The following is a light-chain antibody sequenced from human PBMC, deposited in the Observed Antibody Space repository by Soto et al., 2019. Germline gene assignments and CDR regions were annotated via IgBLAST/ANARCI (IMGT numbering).Light chain of an antibody. J-gene: IGLJ3*02. CDR3: GTWDSSLSAGV. Sequence: QSVLTQPPSVSAAPGQKVTISCSGGSSNIGNNFVSWYQQLPGTAPKLVIYDNNKRPSGIPDRFSGSKSGTSATLGITGLQTGDEADYYCGTWDSSLSAGVFGGGTKLTVL. V-gene: IGLV1-51*01. CDR2: DNN. CDR1: SSNIGNNF.